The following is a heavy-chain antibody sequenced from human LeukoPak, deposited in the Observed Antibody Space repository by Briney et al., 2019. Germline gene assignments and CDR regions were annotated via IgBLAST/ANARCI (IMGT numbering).Heavy chain of an antibody. V-gene: IGHV3-74*01. CDR1: GFTFSSNW. J-gene: IGHJ6*02. Sequence: QTGGSLRLSCAASGFTFSSNWMHWVRQAPGKGLVWVSRINEDGSTTNYADSVKGRFTISRDNAKNSLYLQMNSLRAEDTAVYYCARERFWSGYDYYGMDVWGQGTTVTVSS. D-gene: IGHD3-3*01. CDR2: INEDGSTT. CDR3: ARERFWSGYDYYGMDV.